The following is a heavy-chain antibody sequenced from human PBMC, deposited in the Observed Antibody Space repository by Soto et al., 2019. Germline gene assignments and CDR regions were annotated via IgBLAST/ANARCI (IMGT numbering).Heavy chain of an antibody. J-gene: IGHJ4*02. D-gene: IGHD3-16*01. V-gene: IGHV3-23*01. CDR3: AKLTQY. CDR2: FSGSGTT. Sequence: EVQLLESGGGLEQPGGSLRLSCAASGFTFSGHSMSWVRQAPGKGLERVSTFSGSGTTYYADSVKGRFTISRDDSKKTLYLQMNSLRVEDTAIYYCAKLTQYWGQGTLVTVSP. CDR1: GFTFSGHS.